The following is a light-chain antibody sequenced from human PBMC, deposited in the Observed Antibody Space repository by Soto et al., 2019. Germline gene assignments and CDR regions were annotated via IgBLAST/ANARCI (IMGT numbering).Light chain of an antibody. V-gene: IGKV1-33*01. Sequence: DIQLTQSPSSLSASVGDRVTITCQASQDISNYLNWYQQKPGKAPELLIYDASYLEPGVPSRFSGGYSGTDFTFTISSLQPEDIATYYCQQYDHLPLTFGGGTKVDIK. CDR1: QDISNY. J-gene: IGKJ4*01. CDR3: QQYDHLPLT. CDR2: DAS.